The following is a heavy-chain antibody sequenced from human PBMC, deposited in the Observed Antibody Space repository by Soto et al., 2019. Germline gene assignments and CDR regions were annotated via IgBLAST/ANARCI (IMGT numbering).Heavy chain of an antibody. CDR3: ARSFDSGYDTYEDAFDI. CDR2: IIPIFGTA. D-gene: IGHD5-12*01. Sequence: ASVKVSCKASGGTFSSYAISWVRQAPGQGLEWMGGIIPIFGTANYAQKFQGRVTITADESTSTAYMELSSLRSEDTAVYYCARSFDSGYDTYEDAFDIWGQGTMVTVSS. CDR1: GGTFSSYA. J-gene: IGHJ3*02. V-gene: IGHV1-69*13.